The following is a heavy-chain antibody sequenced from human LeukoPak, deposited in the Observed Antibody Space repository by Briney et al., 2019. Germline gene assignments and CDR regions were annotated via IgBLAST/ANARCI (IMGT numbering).Heavy chain of an antibody. CDR3: AREAAVGTGGFDY. CDR1: GCSFSAYY. Sequence: SETLSLTCTVSGCSFSAYYWSWIRQPPGKGLEWIGYIYNSGTANYNPSPQSRVTILIDTSKKKFPLKVSSVTAADTAVYYCAREAAVGTGGFDYWGQGTLVTVSS. J-gene: IGHJ4*02. V-gene: IGHV4-59*01. D-gene: IGHD6-13*01. CDR2: IYNSGTA.